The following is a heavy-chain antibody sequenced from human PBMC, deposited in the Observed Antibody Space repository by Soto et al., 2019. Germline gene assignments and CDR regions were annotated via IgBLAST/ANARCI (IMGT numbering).Heavy chain of an antibody. CDR3: ATQSIIVGITYYFYGLDV. J-gene: IGHJ6*02. D-gene: IGHD1-26*01. CDR2: IDVGSANA. V-gene: IGHV1-58*01. Sequence: SVKVSCKTSGFTFSSSAVHWVRQARGHRLQWIGWIDVGSANANYAHMLQERVTISRDMSTSTAYMELSSLRPEDTAVYYCATQSIIVGITYYFYGLDVWGQGTTVTVSS. CDR1: GFTFSSSA.